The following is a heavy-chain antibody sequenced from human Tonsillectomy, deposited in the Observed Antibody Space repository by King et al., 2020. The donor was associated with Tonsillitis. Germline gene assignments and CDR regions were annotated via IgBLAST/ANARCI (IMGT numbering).Heavy chain of an antibody. CDR2: ISGSGGST. D-gene: IGHD5-18*01. V-gene: IGHV3-23*04. J-gene: IGHJ6*02. Sequence: VQLVESGGGLVQPGGSLRLSCAASGFTFSSYAMSWVRQAPGKGLEWVSAISGSGGSTYYADSVKGRFTISRDNSKNTLYLQMNSLRAEDTAVYYCAKDLYGVQLWSNYYYGMDVWGQGTTVTVSS. CDR1: GFTFSSYA. CDR3: AKDLYGVQLWSNYYYGMDV.